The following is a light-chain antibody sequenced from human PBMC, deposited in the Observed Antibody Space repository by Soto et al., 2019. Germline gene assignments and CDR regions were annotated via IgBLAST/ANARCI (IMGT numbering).Light chain of an antibody. J-gene: IGKJ4*01. V-gene: IGKV3-11*01. CDR1: PSVSNS. CDR2: DAS. CDR3: QQRNQWPPVP. Sequence: ERVLTQSPATLSLSPGERATLFCRASPSVSNSLAWYQHNPGQAPRLLIYDASNRATGVPTRFSGSGSGSDFTPTISSLEPEDFAVYYCQQRNQWPPVPFCGGTRVQIK.